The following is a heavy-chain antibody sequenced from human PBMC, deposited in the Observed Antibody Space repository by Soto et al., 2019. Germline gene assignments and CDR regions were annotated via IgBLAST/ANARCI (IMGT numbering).Heavy chain of an antibody. J-gene: IGHJ6*02. V-gene: IGHV3-64D*08. Sequence: GGSLRLSCSASGFTFSSYAMHWVRQAPGKGLEYVSAISSNGGSTYYADSVKGRFTISRDNSKNTLYLQMSSLRAEDTAVYYCVKVRKTTHYGMDVWGQGTTVTVSS. D-gene: IGHD1-1*01. CDR3: VKVRKTTHYGMDV. CDR1: GFTFSSYA. CDR2: ISSNGGST.